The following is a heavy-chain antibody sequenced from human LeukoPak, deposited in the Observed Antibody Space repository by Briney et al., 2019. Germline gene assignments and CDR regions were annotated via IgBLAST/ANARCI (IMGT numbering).Heavy chain of an antibody. V-gene: IGHV4-39*01. Sequence: PSETLSLTCTVSGGSISSSYYYWGWIRQPPGKGLEWIGTISYSGSTYYNPSLRSRVTISVDTSKNQFSLKLTSVTAADTAIYYCARLTGGAVAGNFDYWGQGTLVTVSS. CDR1: GGSISSSYYY. CDR2: ISYSGST. J-gene: IGHJ4*02. CDR3: ARLTGGAVAGNFDY. D-gene: IGHD6-19*01.